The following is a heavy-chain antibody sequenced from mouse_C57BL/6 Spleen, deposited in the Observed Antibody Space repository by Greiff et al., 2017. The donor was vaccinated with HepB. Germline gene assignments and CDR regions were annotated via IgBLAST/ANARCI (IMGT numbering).Heavy chain of an antibody. CDR2: IDPSDSYT. CDR1: GYTFTSYW. J-gene: IGHJ2*01. CDR3: AREATTVVAFDY. V-gene: IGHV1-59*01. Sequence: QVQLQQPGAELVRPGTSVKLSCKASGYTFTSYWMHWVKQRPGQGLEWIGVIDPSDSYTNYNQKFKGKATLTVDTSSSTAYMQLSSLTSEDSAVYYGAREATTVVAFDYWGQGTTLTVSS. D-gene: IGHD1-1*01.